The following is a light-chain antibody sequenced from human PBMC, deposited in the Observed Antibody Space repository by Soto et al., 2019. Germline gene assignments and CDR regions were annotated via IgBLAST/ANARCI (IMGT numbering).Light chain of an antibody. CDR2: GAS. CDR3: QQSCT. CDR1: QSMSSSS. J-gene: IGKJ1*01. V-gene: IGKV3-20*01. Sequence: EIVLTQSPGTLSLSPGERATLSCRASQSMSSSSLGWYQQKPGQAPRLLIYGASSRATGIPDRFSGSGSGTDFTLTISRLEPEDFAVYYCQQSCTFCQGTKVEIK.